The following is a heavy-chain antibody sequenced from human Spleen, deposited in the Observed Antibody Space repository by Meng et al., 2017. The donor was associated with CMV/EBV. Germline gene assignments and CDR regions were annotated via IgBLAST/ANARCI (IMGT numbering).Heavy chain of an antibody. CDR3: AKDPIAVAGAFDY. CDR1: GFTFSDYW. J-gene: IGHJ4*02. D-gene: IGHD6-19*01. Sequence: GESLKISCAVSGFTFSDYWMHWVRQVPGKGPVCVSRIDGDGSSTNYADSVKGRFTISRDNSKNTLYLQMNSLRAEDTAVYYCAKDPIAVAGAFDYWGQGTLVTVSS. CDR2: IDGDGSST. V-gene: IGHV3-74*01.